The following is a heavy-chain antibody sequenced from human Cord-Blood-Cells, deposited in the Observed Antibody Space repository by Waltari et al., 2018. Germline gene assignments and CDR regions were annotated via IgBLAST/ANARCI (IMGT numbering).Heavy chain of an antibody. D-gene: IGHD2-2*01. CDR3: ARVLGQLLLSQLFDY. V-gene: IGHV3-30*04. J-gene: IGHJ4*02. CDR1: GFTFSSYA. CDR2: ISYDGSNK. Sequence: QVQLVESGGGVVQPGRSLRLSCAASGFTFSSYAMHWVRQAPGKGLEGVAVISYDGSNKYYADAVKGRFTISRDNSKTTLYLQMNSLRAEDTAVYYCARVLGQLLLSQLFDYWGQGTLVTVSS.